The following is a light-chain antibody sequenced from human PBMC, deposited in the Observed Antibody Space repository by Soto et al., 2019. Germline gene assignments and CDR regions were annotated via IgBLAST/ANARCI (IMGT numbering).Light chain of an antibody. CDR2: GAS. Sequence: EIVLTQSPGTLSLSPGERATLSCRASQSVSSNLAWYQQKPGQAPRLLIYGASTRATGIPARFSGSGSGTEFTLTISSLQSEGFAVYYCQQRNVWPPITFGQGTRLEIK. CDR3: QQRNVWPPIT. CDR1: QSVSSN. V-gene: IGKV3D-15*01. J-gene: IGKJ5*01.